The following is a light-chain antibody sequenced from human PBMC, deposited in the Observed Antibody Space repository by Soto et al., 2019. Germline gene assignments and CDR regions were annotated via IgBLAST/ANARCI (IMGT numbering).Light chain of an antibody. CDR1: SSDFGAYNY. V-gene: IGLV2-14*01. CDR2: NVS. Sequence: QSVLTQPASVSGSPGQSITISCTGTSSDFGAYNYVSWYQQYPGKVPKLLIYNVSDRPSGVSNRFSGSKSGNTASPTISGLQAEDEADYFCTSYTSGSLYVFGTGTKVTVL. J-gene: IGLJ1*01. CDR3: TSYTSGSLYV.